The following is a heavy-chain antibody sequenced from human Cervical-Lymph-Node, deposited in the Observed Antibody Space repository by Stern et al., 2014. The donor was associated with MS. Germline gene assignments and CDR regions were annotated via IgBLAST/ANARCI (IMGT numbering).Heavy chain of an antibody. CDR2: IYYSGST. CDR3: ARLYGSAFDY. D-gene: IGHD3-10*01. J-gene: IGHJ4*02. V-gene: IGHV4-39*01. Sequence: QVQLQESGPGLVKPSETLSLTCTVSGGSISSSSYYWGWIRQPPGKGLEWIGNIYYSGSTYYNPSLTSRVTISVDTDKNQFSLRRTSVTAADTAVYFCARLYGSAFDYWGQGSLVTVSS. CDR1: GGSISSSSYY.